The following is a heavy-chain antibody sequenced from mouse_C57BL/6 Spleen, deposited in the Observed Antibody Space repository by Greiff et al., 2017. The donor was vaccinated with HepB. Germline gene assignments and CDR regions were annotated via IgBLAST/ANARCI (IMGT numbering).Heavy chain of an antibody. CDR2: IDPSDSET. CDR3: ARWEATVDAMDY. Sequence: QVQLQQPGAELVRPGSSVKLSCKASGYTFTSYWMHWVKQRPIQGLEWIGNIDPSDSETHYNQKFKDKATLTVDKSSSTAYMQLSSLTSEDSSVYYCARWEATVDAMDYWGQGTSVTVSS. CDR1: GYTFTSYW. V-gene: IGHV1-52*01. J-gene: IGHJ4*01. D-gene: IGHD1-1*01.